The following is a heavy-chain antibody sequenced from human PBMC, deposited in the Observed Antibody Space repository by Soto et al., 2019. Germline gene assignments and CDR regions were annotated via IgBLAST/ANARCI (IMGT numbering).Heavy chain of an antibody. CDR1: GFTFGDYT. CDR3: TRDRRLGGDYYDPQAYFDY. V-gene: IGHV3-49*04. D-gene: IGHD3-22*01. J-gene: IGHJ4*02. Sequence: EVQLVESGGGLVQPGRSLRLSCTASGFTFGDYTMSWVRQAPGKGLEWVGFIRSKAYGGTTEYAASVKGRFTISRDDSKSIAYLQMNSLKTEVTAVYYCTRDRRLGGDYYDPQAYFDYWGQGTLVTVSS. CDR2: IRSKAYGGTT.